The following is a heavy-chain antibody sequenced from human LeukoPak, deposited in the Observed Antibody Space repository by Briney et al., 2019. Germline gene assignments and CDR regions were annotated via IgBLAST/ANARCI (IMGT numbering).Heavy chain of an antibody. CDR1: GGSISSYY. CDR3: ARVTYSGSWD. D-gene: IGHD1-26*01. CDR2: IYYSGST. Sequence: PSETLSLTCTVSGGSISSYYWSWIRQPPGKGLEWIGYIYYSGSTNYNPSLKSRVTISVDTSKNQFSLKLSSVTAADTAVYYCARVTYSGSWDWGQGTLVTVSS. V-gene: IGHV4-59*01. J-gene: IGHJ4*02.